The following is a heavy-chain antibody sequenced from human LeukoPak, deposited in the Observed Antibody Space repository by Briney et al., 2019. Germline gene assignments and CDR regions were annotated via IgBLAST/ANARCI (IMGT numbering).Heavy chain of an antibody. CDR3: ARHLKGYCSNGVCSDAFDI. CDR2: IYYSGKT. D-gene: IGHD2-8*01. V-gene: IGHV4-39*01. CDR1: SGSISSCSSYY. Sequence: SETLSLTCTVSSGSISSCSSYYWGWIRQPPGKGLEWIGSIYYSGKTYYNPSLKSRVTISVDTSKNQFSLKLSSVTAADTAVYYCARHLKGYCSNGVCSDAFDIWGQGTMVTVSS. J-gene: IGHJ3*02.